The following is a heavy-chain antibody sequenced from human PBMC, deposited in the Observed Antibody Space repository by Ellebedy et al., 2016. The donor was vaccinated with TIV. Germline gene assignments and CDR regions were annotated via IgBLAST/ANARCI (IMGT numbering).Heavy chain of an antibody. J-gene: IGHJ6*02. Sequence: GGSLRLXXAASGFTFSSYGMHWVRQAPGKGLEWVAVIWYDGSNKYYADSVKGRFTISRDNSKNTLYLQMNSLRAEDTAVYYCAREPMVRGVIRRGYAMDVWGQGTTVIVSS. V-gene: IGHV3-33*01. CDR2: IWYDGSNK. D-gene: IGHD3-10*01. CDR3: AREPMVRGVIRRGYAMDV. CDR1: GFTFSSYG.